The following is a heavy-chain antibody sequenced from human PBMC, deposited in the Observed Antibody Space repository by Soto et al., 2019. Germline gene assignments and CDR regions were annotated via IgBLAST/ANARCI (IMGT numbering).Heavy chain of an antibody. D-gene: IGHD6-13*01. CDR2: ISGSGGST. J-gene: IGHJ3*02. Sequence: EVQLLESGGGLVQPGGSLRLSCAASGFTFSSYAMSWVRQAPGKGLEWVSAISGSGGSTYYADSVTGRFTISRDNSKNTLYLQMTSLRAEDTAVYYCAKEGSSRGGAFDIWGQGTMFTVSS. V-gene: IGHV3-23*01. CDR1: GFTFSSYA. CDR3: AKEGSSRGGAFDI.